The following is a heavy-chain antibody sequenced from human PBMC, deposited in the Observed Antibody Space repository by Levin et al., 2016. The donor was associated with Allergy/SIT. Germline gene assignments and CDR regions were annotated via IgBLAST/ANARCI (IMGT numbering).Heavy chain of an antibody. CDR3: AKDHEWELLHSLYYFDY. CDR2: IWYDGSNK. D-gene: IGHD1-26*01. J-gene: IGHJ4*02. V-gene: IGHV3-33*06. Sequence: WIRQPPGKGLEWVAVIWYDGSNKYYADSVKGRFTISRDNSKNTLYLQMNSLRAEDTAVYYCAKDHEWELLHSLYYFDYWGQGTLVTVSS.